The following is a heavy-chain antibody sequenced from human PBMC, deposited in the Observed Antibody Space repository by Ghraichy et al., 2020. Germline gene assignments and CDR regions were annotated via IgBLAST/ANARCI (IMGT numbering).Heavy chain of an antibody. J-gene: IGHJ4*02. D-gene: IGHD3-16*01. CDR2: IQYDGSNK. Sequence: LSLTCAASGFTFSSYGMHWVRQAPGKGLEWVALIQYDGSNKYYVDSVKGRFTISRDNSKNTLYLQMNSLRAEDTAVYYCAKDSLWGFDYWGQGTLVTVSS. V-gene: IGHV3-30*02. CDR3: AKDSLWGFDY. CDR1: GFTFSSYG.